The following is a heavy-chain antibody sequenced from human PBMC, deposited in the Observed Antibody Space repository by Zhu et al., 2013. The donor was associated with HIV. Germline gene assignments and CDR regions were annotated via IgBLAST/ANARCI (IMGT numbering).Heavy chain of an antibody. D-gene: IGHD6-19*01. CDR3: ARDGSTTGWYSGDY. V-gene: IGHV4-59*01. CDR1: GGSISSYY. Sequence: QLQESGPGLVKPSETLSLTCTVSGGSISSYYWSWIRQPPGKGLEWIGYIYYSGSAIYNPSLKSRVTISVDTSKNQFSLKLSSVTAADTAVYYCARDGSTTGWYSGDYWGQGTLGHRSPQ. J-gene: IGHJ4*02. CDR2: IYYSGSA.